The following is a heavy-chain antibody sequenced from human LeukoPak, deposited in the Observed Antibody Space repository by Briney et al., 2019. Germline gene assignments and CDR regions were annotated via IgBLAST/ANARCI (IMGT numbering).Heavy chain of an antibody. CDR2: INPSGGST. Sequence: ASVKVSCKASGSTFTSYYMHWVRQAPGQGLEWMGIINPSGGSTSYAQKFQGRVTMTRDMSTSTVYMEMSSLRSEDTAVYFCARDNNVFDIWGQGTMVTVSS. V-gene: IGHV1-46*01. CDR1: GSTFTSYY. CDR3: ARDNNVFDI. J-gene: IGHJ3*02.